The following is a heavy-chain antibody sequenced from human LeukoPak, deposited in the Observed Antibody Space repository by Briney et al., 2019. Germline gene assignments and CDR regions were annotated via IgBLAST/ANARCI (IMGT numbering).Heavy chain of an antibody. CDR3: TRDPGYSYAMDS. V-gene: IGHV3-48*01. J-gene: IGHJ4*02. Sequence: GGSLRLSCAASGFTFSTYSMNWVRQAPGKGLEWISYISHGSTRIFYADSVEGRFTVSRDDAKNALYLQMNSLRVEDTAVYYCTRDPGYSYAMDSWGQGILATVSS. D-gene: IGHD5-18*01. CDR1: GFTFSTYS. CDR2: ISHGSTRI.